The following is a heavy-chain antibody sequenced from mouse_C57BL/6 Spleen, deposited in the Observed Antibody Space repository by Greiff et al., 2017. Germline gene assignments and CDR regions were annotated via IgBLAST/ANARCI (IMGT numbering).Heavy chain of an antibody. CDR3: ASWRYDYDDGGFDY. Sequence: VKLQESGPGLVQPSQSLSITCTVSGFSLTSYGVHWVRQSPGKGLEWLGVIWSGGSTDYNPAFISRLSISKDNSKSQVFFKMNSLQADDTAIYYCASWRYDYDDGGFDYWGQGTTLTVSS. J-gene: IGHJ2*01. CDR2: IWSGGST. D-gene: IGHD2-4*01. CDR1: GFSLTSYG. V-gene: IGHV2-2*01.